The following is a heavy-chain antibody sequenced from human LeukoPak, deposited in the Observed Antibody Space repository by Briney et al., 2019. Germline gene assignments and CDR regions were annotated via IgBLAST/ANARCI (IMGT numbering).Heavy chain of an antibody. Sequence: GGSLRHLCAASGFTFSTYWMQWVRQAPGKGLVFVSRINPDGTTTNYADSVKGRFTISRDNAKNTLSLQLSSLRVEDTAVYYCVRVDPTASRKLDYWGQGTLVTVSS. CDR2: INPDGTTT. D-gene: IGHD3/OR15-3a*01. CDR1: GFTFSTYW. CDR3: VRVDPTASRKLDY. J-gene: IGHJ4*02. V-gene: IGHV3-74*01.